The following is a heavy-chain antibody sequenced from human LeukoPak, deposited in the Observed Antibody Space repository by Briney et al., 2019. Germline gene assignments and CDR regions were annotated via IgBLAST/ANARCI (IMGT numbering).Heavy chain of an antibody. D-gene: IGHD1-26*01. CDR1: GFSFSSYS. CDR2: ITSSSTYI. Sequence: GGSLRLSCAASGFSFSSYSMNWVRQAPGKGLEWVSSITSSSTYIYYADSVKGRFTISGDNAKNSLYLQMNSLRPEDTAVYYCARDPYSGNYGGYYYYYMDVWGKGTTVTISS. J-gene: IGHJ6*03. V-gene: IGHV3-21*01. CDR3: ARDPYSGNYGGYYYYYMDV.